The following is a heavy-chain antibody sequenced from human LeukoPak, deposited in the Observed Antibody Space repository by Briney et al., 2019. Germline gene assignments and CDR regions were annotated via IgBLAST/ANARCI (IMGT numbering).Heavy chain of an antibody. D-gene: IGHD3-9*01. CDR3: ARAVGSFDWLPLFDY. CDR1: GGSISSGSYY. V-gene: IGHV4-39*07. Sequence: PSETLSLTCTVSGGSISSGSYYWSWIRQPPGKGLEWIGNIYHSGITYYTPSLKSRVTISVDTSKNQFYLKLSSVTAADTAVYYCARAVGSFDWLPLFDYWGQGTLVTVSS. CDR2: IYHSGIT. J-gene: IGHJ4*02.